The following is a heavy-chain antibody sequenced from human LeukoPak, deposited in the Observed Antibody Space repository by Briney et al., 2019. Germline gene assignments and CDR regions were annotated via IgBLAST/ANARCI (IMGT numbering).Heavy chain of an antibody. CDR1: GFTFSSYA. V-gene: IGHV3-23*01. Sequence: GSLRLSCAASGFTFSSYAMSWVRQAPGKGLEWVSGISGSGGSTYYADSVKGRFTISRDNSKNTLYLQMNSLRDEDTAVYYCAKSEQWEPHYFDYWGQGTLVSVSS. J-gene: IGHJ4*02. CDR3: AKSEQWEPHYFDY. CDR2: ISGSGGST. D-gene: IGHD1-26*01.